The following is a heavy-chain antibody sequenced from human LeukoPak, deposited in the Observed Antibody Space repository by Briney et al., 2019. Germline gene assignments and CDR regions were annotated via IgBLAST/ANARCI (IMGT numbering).Heavy chain of an antibody. V-gene: IGHV3-11*03. CDR2: ISSNTIYT. CDR1: GFTFSEHY. Sequence: GGSLRLSCAASGFTFSEHYMSWVRQAPGKGLEWLSYISSNTIYTNYAASVKGRFSISRDNAKNSLYLQMNSLRVDDTAVYYDARLYGDSSGTFFDHWGQGTLVTVSS. J-gene: IGHJ4*02. CDR3: ARLYGDSSGTFFDH. D-gene: IGHD6-19*01.